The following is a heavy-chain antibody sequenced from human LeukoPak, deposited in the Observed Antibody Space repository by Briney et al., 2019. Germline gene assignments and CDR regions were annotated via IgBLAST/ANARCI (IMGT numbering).Heavy chain of an antibody. CDR1: GFTLSTNA. Sequence: PGGSLRLSCLTSGFTLSTNAMSWVRQAPGKGLEWISGVSGSGASTYYADSVKGRFTISRDDSRNTLYLQMNSLRGDDTAVYYCAKDEPVVAATPFDYWGQGTLVTVSS. J-gene: IGHJ4*02. V-gene: IGHV3-23*01. D-gene: IGHD2-15*01. CDR2: VSGSGAST. CDR3: AKDEPVVAATPFDY.